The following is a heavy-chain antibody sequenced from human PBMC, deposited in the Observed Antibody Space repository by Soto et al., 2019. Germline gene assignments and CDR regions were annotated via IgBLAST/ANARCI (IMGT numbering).Heavy chain of an antibody. J-gene: IGHJ6*02. D-gene: IGHD2-21*01. CDR2: IYYSGST. V-gene: IGHV4-59*01. Sequence: LSLTCTVSGGSISSYYWSWIRQPPGRGLEWIGYIYYSGSTNYNPSLKSRVTISVDTSKNQFSLKLSSVTAADTAVYYCARDPGEDGYYYYGMDVWGQGTTVTVSS. CDR3: ARDPGEDGYYYYGMDV. CDR1: GGSISSYY.